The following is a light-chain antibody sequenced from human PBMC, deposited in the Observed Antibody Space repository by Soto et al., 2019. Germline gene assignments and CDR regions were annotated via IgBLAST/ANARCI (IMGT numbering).Light chain of an antibody. Sequence: EIVLTQSPGTLSLSPGERATLSCRASQSVSRTSLAWYQQKFGQAPRLLIYAASSRATGIPDRFSGSGSGTDFNLTISRLEPEDFAVYYCQQYGGSPPSYTFGQGTKLEIK. CDR2: AAS. J-gene: IGKJ2*01. V-gene: IGKV3-20*01. CDR1: QSVSRTS. CDR3: QQYGGSPPSYT.